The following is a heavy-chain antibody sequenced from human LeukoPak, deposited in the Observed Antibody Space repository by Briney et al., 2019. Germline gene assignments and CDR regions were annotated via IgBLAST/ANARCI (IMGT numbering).Heavy chain of an antibody. CDR1: GYTFTGYY. J-gene: IGHJ4*02. Sequence: GASVKVPCKASGYTFTGYYIHWVRQAPGQGLEWMGWINPNSGGTNYAQKFQGRVTTTRDTSISTAYMDLSRLRSDDTAVYYCARGSIVGATFDYFDYWGQGTLVTVSS. CDR3: ARGSIVGATFDYFDY. D-gene: IGHD1-26*01. V-gene: IGHV1-2*02. CDR2: INPNSGGT.